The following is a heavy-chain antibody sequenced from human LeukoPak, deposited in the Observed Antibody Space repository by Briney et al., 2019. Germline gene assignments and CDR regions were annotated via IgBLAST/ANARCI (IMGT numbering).Heavy chain of an antibody. J-gene: IGHJ4*02. Sequence: PGGSLRLSCAASGFTFSSYAMSWVRQAPGKGLEWVSAISGSGGSTYYADSVKGRFTISRDNSKNTLYLQMNSLRAEDTAVYYCARGYGVTRDYYFDYWGQGTLVTVSS. CDR3: ARGYGVTRDYYFDY. V-gene: IGHV3-23*01. D-gene: IGHD4-17*01. CDR2: ISGSGGST. CDR1: GFTFSSYA.